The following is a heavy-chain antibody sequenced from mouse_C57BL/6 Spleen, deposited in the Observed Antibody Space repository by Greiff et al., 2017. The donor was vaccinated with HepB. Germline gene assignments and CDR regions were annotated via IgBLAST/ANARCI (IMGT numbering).Heavy chain of an antibody. J-gene: IGHJ4*01. Sequence: VQLQQSGAELVKPGASVKISCKASGYAFSSYWMNWVKQRPGKGLEWIGQIYPGDGDTNYNGKFKGKATLTADKSSSTAYMQLSSLTSEDYAVYFCARPGSSHYYAMDYWGQGTSVTVSS. D-gene: IGHD1-1*01. V-gene: IGHV1-80*01. CDR2: IYPGDGDT. CDR3: ARPGSSHYYAMDY. CDR1: GYAFSSYW.